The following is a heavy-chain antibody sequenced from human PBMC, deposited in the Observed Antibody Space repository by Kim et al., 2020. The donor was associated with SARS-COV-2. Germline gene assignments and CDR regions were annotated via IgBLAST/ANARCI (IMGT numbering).Heavy chain of an antibody. V-gene: IGHV3-30*04. Sequence: GGSLRLSCAASGFTFSSYAMHWVRQAPGKGLEWVAVISYDGSNKYYADSVKGRFTISRDNSKNTLYLQMNSLRAEDTAVYYCARDRRTVTHPNWFDPWGQGTLVTVSS. J-gene: IGHJ5*02. CDR1: GFTFSSYA. CDR3: ARDRRTVTHPNWFDP. D-gene: IGHD4-17*01. CDR2: ISYDGSNK.